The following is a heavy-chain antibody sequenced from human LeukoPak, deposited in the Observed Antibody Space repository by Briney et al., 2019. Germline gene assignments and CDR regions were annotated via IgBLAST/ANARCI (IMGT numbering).Heavy chain of an antibody. CDR3: ATLNFRDGMDV. J-gene: IGHJ6*02. CDR1: GYTFTDYY. Sequence: GASVKVSCKASGYTFTDYYHHWVRHVPGQGPEWMGWIRPKTGDTKYAEKFQGRFTMTRDTSISTAYMELSRLRSDDTALYYCATLNFRDGMDVWGQGTTVTVSS. V-gene: IGHV1-2*02. CDR2: IRPKTGDT.